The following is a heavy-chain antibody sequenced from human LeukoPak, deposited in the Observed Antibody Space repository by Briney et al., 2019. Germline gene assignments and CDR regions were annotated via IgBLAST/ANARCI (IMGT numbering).Heavy chain of an antibody. CDR1: GYSFTSYW. J-gene: IGHJ4*02. D-gene: IGHD2-2*01. CDR3: VRQGGYCSSTSFYFRDY. CDR2: IYPGDSDT. Sequence: PGESLKISCKGSGYSFTSYWIGWGRPRPGKGREWMGIIYPGDSDTRYSPSFEGQVTISADKSNKTAYLQWSSLKASDTAIYYCVRQGGYCSSTSFYFRDYWGQGTLVTVSS. V-gene: IGHV5-51*01.